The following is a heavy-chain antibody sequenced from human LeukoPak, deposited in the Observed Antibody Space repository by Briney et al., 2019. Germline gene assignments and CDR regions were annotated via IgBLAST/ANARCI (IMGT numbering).Heavy chain of an antibody. Sequence: SQTLSLTCTVSGGSISSGSYYWSWIRQPAGKGLEWIGRIYTSGSANYNPSLKSRVTISVDTSKNQFSLKLSSVTAADTAVYYCARDPRGYGDYGADMDVWGKGTTVTISS. CDR1: GGSISSGSYY. D-gene: IGHD4-17*01. CDR3: ARDPRGYGDYGADMDV. J-gene: IGHJ6*03. CDR2: IYTSGSA. V-gene: IGHV4-61*02.